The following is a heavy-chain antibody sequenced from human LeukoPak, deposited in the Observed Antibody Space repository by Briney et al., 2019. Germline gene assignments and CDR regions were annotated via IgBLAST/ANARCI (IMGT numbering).Heavy chain of an antibody. CDR1: GDSNGTDY. J-gene: IGHJ4*02. V-gene: IGHV4-59*08. CDR3: ARLDCISDKCYNY. D-gene: IGHD2-15*01. Sequence: PSETLSLTCIVSGDSNGTDYWSWIRQSPGKGLEWIGYINYSGSTEHNPSLKSRVTISVDRSKKQVSLKMTSVTAADTAVYYCARLDCISDKCYNYWGLGTLVTVSS. CDR2: INYSGST.